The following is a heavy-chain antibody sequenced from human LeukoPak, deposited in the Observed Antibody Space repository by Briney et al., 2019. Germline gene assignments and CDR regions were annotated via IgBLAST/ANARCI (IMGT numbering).Heavy chain of an antibody. J-gene: IGHJ4*02. V-gene: IGHV4-59*01. CDR2: IYYTGST. Sequence: SETLSLTCTVSGGSIDSYYWSWIRQPPGKGLEWIGYIYYTGSTEYHPSLKSRVTISLDTSKNQFSLKLTSVTAADAAVYYCARVYQSAEYYFDYWGQGNLVSVSS. D-gene: IGHD2-2*01. CDR1: GGSIDSYY. CDR3: ARVYQSAEYYFDY.